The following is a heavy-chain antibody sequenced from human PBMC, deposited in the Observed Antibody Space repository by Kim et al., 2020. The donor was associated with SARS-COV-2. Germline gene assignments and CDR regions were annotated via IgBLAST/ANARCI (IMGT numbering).Heavy chain of an antibody. J-gene: IGHJ4*02. V-gene: IGHV3-74*01. CDR3: ARWDETYRILDY. Sequence: GGSLRLSCAASGFSLSNYWMRWVRQVPGTGLVWVSRINNDGGTKYADSVKGRFTISRDSARNTLYLQMDNLRVEDAAVYYCARWDETYRILDYGGQGPLVAVSS. CDR2: INNDGGT. D-gene: IGHD3-16*02. CDR1: GFSLSNYW.